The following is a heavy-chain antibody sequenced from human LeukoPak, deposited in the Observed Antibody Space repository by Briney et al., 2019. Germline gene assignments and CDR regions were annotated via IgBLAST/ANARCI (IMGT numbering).Heavy chain of an antibody. CDR3: AKGLVLRYFDWLLTPFDY. D-gene: IGHD3-9*01. V-gene: IGHV3-23*01. J-gene: IGHJ4*02. CDR2: ISGSGGST. Sequence: GGSLRLSCAASGFTFSSYAMSWVRQAPGKGLEWVSAISGSGGSTYYADSVKGRFTIPRDNSKNTLYLQMNSLRAEDTAVYYCAKGLVLRYFDWLLTPFDYWGQGTLVTVSS. CDR1: GFTFSSYA.